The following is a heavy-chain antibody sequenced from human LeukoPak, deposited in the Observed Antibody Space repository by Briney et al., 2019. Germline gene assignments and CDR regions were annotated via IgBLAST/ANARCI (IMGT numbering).Heavy chain of an antibody. CDR1: GFIFNNAW. Sequence: PGGSLRLSCAASGFIFNNAWMSWVSQAPGKGLEWVGRIKSKTHGGTTDYAAPVKGRFTVSRDNSKNTLYLQMNSLRAEDTAVYYCATAEASSSGWYADYWGQGTLVTVSS. J-gene: IGHJ4*02. CDR2: IKSKTHGGTT. V-gene: IGHV3-15*01. CDR3: ATAEASSSGWYADY. D-gene: IGHD6-19*01.